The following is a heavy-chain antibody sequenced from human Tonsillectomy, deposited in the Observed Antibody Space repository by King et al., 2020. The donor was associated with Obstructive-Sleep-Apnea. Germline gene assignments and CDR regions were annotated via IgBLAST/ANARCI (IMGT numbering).Heavy chain of an antibody. CDR2: INSDGSST. CDR1: GFTFSSYW. Sequence: VQLVESGGGLVQPGGSLRLSCAASGFTFSSYWMHWVRQAPGKGLVWVSRINSDGSSTSYADSVKGRFTISRDNAKNTLYLQMNSLRAEDTAVYYCARERNDPITGHTYYFDYWGQGTLVTVSS. V-gene: IGHV3-74*01. D-gene: IGHD1-20*01. CDR3: ARERNDPITGHTYYFDY. J-gene: IGHJ4*02.